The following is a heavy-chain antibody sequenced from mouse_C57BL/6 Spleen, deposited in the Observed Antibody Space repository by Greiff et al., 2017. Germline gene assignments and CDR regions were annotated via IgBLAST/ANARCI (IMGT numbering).Heavy chain of an antibody. CDR3: ARSPDYDGAMDY. D-gene: IGHD2-4*01. CDR2: INPGSGGT. V-gene: IGHV1-54*01. J-gene: IGHJ4*01. Sequence: QVQLQQSGAELVRPGTSVKVSCKASGYAFTNYLIEWVKQRPGQGLEWIGVINPGSGGTNYNEKFKGKATLTADKSSSTAYMQLSSLTSEDSAVYFCARSPDYDGAMDYWGQGTSVTVSS. CDR1: GYAFTNYL.